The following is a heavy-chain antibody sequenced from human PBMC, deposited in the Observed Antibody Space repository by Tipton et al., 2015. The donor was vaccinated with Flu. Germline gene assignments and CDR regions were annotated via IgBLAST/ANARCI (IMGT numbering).Heavy chain of an antibody. V-gene: IGHV3-30-3*01. J-gene: IGHJ1*01. CDR2: ISHDSSNK. CDR3: ARETDGGAIDS. CDR1: GFNFRSYA. D-gene: IGHD3-16*01. Sequence: SLRLSCVASGFNFRSYAMHWVRQAPGKGLEWVAGISHDSSNKFYTDYVKGRFTISRDNSENSVHLQMNSLRSDDSARYFCARETDGGAIDSWGQGTHVSVS.